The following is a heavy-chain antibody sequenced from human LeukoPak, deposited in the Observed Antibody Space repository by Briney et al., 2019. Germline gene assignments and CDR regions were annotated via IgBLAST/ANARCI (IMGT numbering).Heavy chain of an antibody. CDR1: GGSISSSSYY. J-gene: IGHJ4*02. CDR3: THLGSIAAAGTLFDY. CDR2: IYYSGST. V-gene: IGHV4-39*01. D-gene: IGHD6-13*01. Sequence: KPSETLSLTCTVSGGSISSSSYYWGWIRQPPGKGLEWIGSIYYSGSTYYNPSLKSRVTISVDTSKNQFSLKLSSVTAADTAVYYCTHLGSIAAAGTLFDYWGQGTLVTVSS.